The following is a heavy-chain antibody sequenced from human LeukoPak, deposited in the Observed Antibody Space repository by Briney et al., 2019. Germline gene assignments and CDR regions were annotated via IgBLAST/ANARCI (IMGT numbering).Heavy chain of an antibody. CDR1: GFTFSNYA. D-gene: IGHD2-8*01. V-gene: IGHV3-21*01. CDR2: ISGSSTDL. CDR3: AARPYCTTATCPKTNWFDP. Sequence: GGSLRLSCAASGFTFSNYAMNWVRQAPGKGLEWVSSISGSSTDLYYADSVKGRFTISRDNSENTLYLQMSSLRADDTAVYYCAARPYCTTATCPKTNWFDPWGQGTLVTVSS. J-gene: IGHJ5*02.